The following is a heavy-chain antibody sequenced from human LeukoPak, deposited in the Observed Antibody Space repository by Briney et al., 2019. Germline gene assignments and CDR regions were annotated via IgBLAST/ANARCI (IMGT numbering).Heavy chain of an antibody. Sequence: GGSLRLSCEASGFTFSDFYIHGVRQSSGKGLEWVGLIRTKPNSYTTVSAASVKGRFTISRDDSKNTAYLQMNSLKAEDTAVYYCTRQYCSGGSCSYVDYWGQGTLVTVSS. CDR1: GFTFSDFY. J-gene: IGHJ4*02. CDR3: TRQYCSGGSCSYVDY. D-gene: IGHD2-15*01. CDR2: IRTKPNSYTT. V-gene: IGHV3-73*01.